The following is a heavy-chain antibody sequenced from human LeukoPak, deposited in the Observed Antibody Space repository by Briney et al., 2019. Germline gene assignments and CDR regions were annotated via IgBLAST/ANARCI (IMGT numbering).Heavy chain of an antibody. CDR1: GFTVTNND. V-gene: IGHV3-53*01. J-gene: IGHJ4*02. CDR2: LNIAGNT. D-gene: IGHD3-16*01. Sequence: PGGSLRLSCAASGFTVTNNDMGWVRQAPGKGLECVSVLNIAGNTYYADSVKGRFTISRDNSKNTLYLQMNTLRAEDTALYYCTTLTFGGVIDHWGQATLVTVSP. CDR3: TTLTFGGVIDH.